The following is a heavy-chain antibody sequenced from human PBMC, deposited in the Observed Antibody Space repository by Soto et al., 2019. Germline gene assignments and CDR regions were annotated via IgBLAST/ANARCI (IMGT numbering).Heavy chain of an antibody. J-gene: IGHJ4*02. V-gene: IGHV1-2*02. CDR2: INPNSGGT. Sequence: ASVKVSCKASGYTFTGYYMHWVRQAPGQGLEWMGWINPNSGGTNYAQKFQGRVTMTRDTSISTAYMELSRLRSDDTAVYYCARAATSLVRGVIISDYWGRGTLVTASS. CDR1: GYTFTGYY. D-gene: IGHD3-10*01. CDR3: ARAATSLVRGVIISDY.